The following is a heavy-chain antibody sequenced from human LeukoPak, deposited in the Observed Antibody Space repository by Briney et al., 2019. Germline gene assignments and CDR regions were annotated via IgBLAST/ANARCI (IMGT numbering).Heavy chain of an antibody. D-gene: IGHD4-17*01. CDR1: GFTFSDYY. J-gene: IGHJ5*02. V-gene: IGHV3-11*01. CDR2: ISSSGSTI. Sequence: GGSLRLSCAASGFTFSDYYMSWIRQAPGKGLEGVSYISSSGSTIYYADSVKGRFTISRDNAKNSLYLQMNSLRAEDTAVYYCARAGTTVTKDWFDPWGQGTLVTVSS. CDR3: ARAGTTVTKDWFDP.